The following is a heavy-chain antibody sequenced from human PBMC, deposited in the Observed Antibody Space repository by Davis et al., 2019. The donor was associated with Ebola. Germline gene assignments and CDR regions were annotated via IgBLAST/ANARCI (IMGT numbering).Heavy chain of an antibody. J-gene: IGHJ4*02. D-gene: IGHD3-16*01. Sequence: GESLKISCTDSVITFSSYAMTWVRQAPGKGLEWVSAISGSGGTTYYADSVKGRFTISRDNSKNTLYLQMNSLRAEDTAVYYCAKGLTADHVWGSSRPPLDYWGQGTLVSVSS. CDR1: VITFSSYA. CDR2: ISGSGGTT. CDR3: AKGLTADHVWGSSRPPLDY. V-gene: IGHV3-23*01.